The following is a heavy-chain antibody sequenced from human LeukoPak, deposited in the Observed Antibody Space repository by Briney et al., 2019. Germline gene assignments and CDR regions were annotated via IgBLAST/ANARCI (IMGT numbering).Heavy chain of an antibody. CDR3: ARDYYDRTGYHDAFDI. CDR1: GFTFSSYA. J-gene: IGHJ3*02. CDR2: ISSSSSTI. V-gene: IGHV3-48*02. D-gene: IGHD3-22*01. Sequence: GRSLRLSCAASGFTFSSYAMHWVRQAPGKGLEWVSYISSSSSTIYYADSVKGRFTISRDNPKNSLYLQMNSLRDEDTAVYYCARDYYDRTGYHDAFDIWGQGTMVTVSS.